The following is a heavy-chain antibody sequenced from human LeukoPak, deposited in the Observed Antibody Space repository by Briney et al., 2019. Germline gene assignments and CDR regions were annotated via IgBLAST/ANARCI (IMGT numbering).Heavy chain of an antibody. Sequence: ASVTVSFTVSGYTLTELSMHWVRQAPGKGLEWMGGFDPEDGETIYAQKFQGRLTMTEDTSTDTAYMELSSLRSEDTAVYYCATGLGDGYLRYWYFDLWGRGTLVTVSS. V-gene: IGHV1-24*01. J-gene: IGHJ2*01. D-gene: IGHD5-24*01. CDR1: GYTLTELS. CDR2: FDPEDGET. CDR3: ATGLGDGYLRYWYFDL.